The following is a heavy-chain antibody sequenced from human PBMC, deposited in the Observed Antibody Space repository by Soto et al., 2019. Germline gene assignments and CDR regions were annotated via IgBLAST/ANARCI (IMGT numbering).Heavy chain of an antibody. CDR2: IIPIFGTA. CDR1: GGTFSRHA. Sequence: QVQLVQSGAEVRKPGSSVKVSCKASGGTFSRHAISWVRQAPGQGLEWMGGIIPIFGTANHAQKFQGRVTIMGDKSTSTVDRDLRSLRFEDRAMYYCERGGGYDSNDYYSAYGGKGTLVIVPS. D-gene: IGHD3-22*01. V-gene: IGHV1-69*06. J-gene: IGHJ4*02. CDR3: ERGGGYDSNDYYSAY.